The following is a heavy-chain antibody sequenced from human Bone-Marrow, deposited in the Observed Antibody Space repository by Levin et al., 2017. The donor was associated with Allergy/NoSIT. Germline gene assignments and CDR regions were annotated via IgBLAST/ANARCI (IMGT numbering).Heavy chain of an antibody. D-gene: IGHD6-13*01. J-gene: IGHJ6*02. V-gene: IGHV3-48*02. CDR2: ISDSSSSI. CDR3: ARDCPHLSYSSTWYYYYGMDV. Sequence: SLLLSFSSSFFPFLPSRLNWVRQAPGKGLEWVSYISDSSSSIFYADSVKGRFTLSRAHAKNSLFLQMNSLRDEDTAVYYCARDCPHLSYSSTWYYYYGMDVWGQGTTVTVSS. CDR1: FFPFLPSR.